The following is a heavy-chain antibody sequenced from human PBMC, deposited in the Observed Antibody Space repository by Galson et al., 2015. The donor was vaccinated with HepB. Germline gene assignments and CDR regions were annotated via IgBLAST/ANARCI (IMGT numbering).Heavy chain of an antibody. D-gene: IGHD6-19*01. Sequence: SVKVSCKASGYTFTGQYIHWVRQAPGQGLEWMGWINPNSGGTNYVQKFQGRVTMTRDTSISTAYMELSRLRSDDTAVYYCARVVRCSSGWFAYWGQGTLVTVSS. CDR1: GYTFTGQY. J-gene: IGHJ5*01. CDR2: INPNSGGT. V-gene: IGHV1-2*02. CDR3: ARVVRCSSGWFAY.